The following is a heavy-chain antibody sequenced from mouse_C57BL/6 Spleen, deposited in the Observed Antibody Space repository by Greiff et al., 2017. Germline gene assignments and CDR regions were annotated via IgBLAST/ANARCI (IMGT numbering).Heavy chain of an antibody. V-gene: IGHV1-81*01. CDR3: APYYYGSSPWFAY. D-gene: IGHD1-1*01. Sequence: QVHVKQSGAELARPGASVKLSCKASGYTFTSYGISWVKQRTGQGLEWIGEIYPRSGNTYYNEKFKGKATLTADKSSSTAYMELRSLTSEDSAVYFCAPYYYGSSPWFAYWGQGTLVTVSA. CDR2: IYPRSGNT. CDR1: GYTFTSYG. J-gene: IGHJ3*01.